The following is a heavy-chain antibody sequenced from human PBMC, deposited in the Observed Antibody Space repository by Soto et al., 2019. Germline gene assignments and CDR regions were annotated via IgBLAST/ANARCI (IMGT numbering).Heavy chain of an antibody. CDR2: SRGSGGST. CDR1: GFIFSNYA. J-gene: IGHJ6*03. D-gene: IGHD3-10*01. V-gene: IGHV3-23*01. CDR3: AKFRGPTYHFYYMDA. Sequence: EVQLLESGGGVVQPGGSLTLSCAASGFIFSNYAMTWVRQAPGKGLEWVSSRGSGGSTYQADSVKGRFIISRDNSKYMLYLPMDSLRAEDTAVYFCAKFRGPTYHFYYMDAWGKGTTVIVS.